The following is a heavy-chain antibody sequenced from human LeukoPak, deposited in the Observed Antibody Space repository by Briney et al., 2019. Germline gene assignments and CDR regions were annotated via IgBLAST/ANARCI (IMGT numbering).Heavy chain of an antibody. V-gene: IGHV4-31*03. J-gene: IGHJ3*02. CDR2: IYYSGST. CDR1: GGSISNGGYY. CDR3: ARAPRTVTTLQDAFDI. Sequence: SQTLSLTCTVSGGSISNGGYYWSWIRQHPGKGLEWIGYIYYSGSTYYNPSLKSRVTISVDTSKNQFSLKLSSVTAADTAVYYCARAPRTVTTLQDAFDIWGQGTMVTVSS. D-gene: IGHD4-17*01.